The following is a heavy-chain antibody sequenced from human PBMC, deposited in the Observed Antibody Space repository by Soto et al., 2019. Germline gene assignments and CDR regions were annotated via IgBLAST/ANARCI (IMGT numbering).Heavy chain of an antibody. CDR1: GFTFTSFW. Sequence: EVQLVESGGGLVQPGGSLRLYYAASGFTFTSFWMSWVRQAPGKGLEWVANIKQDGSEKYYVDSVKGRFTISRDNAKNSLHLQMNSLRAEDTAVHYCARGQGLDAWGQGTTVSVSS. CDR3: ARGQGLDA. V-gene: IGHV3-7*04. CDR2: IKQDGSEK. J-gene: IGHJ6*02.